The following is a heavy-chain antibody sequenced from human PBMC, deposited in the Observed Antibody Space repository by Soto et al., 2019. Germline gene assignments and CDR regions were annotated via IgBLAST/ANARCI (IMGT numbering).Heavy chain of an antibody. J-gene: IGHJ4*02. CDR2: ISGSGGSA. CDR3: AKKGGHCSGGSCYKFFDH. V-gene: IGHV3-23*01. Sequence: GGSLRLSCAASGFTFSSYAMSWVRQAPGKGLEWVSAISGSGGSAYYADSVKGRFTISRDSSKNTLYLQMNSLRAEDTAVYYCAKKGGHCSGGSCYKFFDHWGQGTLVTVSS. D-gene: IGHD2-15*01. CDR1: GFTFSSYA.